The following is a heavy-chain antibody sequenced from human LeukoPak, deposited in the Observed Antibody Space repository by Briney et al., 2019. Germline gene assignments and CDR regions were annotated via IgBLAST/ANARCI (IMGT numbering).Heavy chain of an antibody. CDR2: IYYSGST. J-gene: IGHJ3*02. V-gene: IGHV4-59*01. D-gene: IGHD1-26*01. CDR1: GGSISSYY. CDR3: ARDRPSRWERDAFDI. Sequence: SETLSLTCTVPGGSISSYYWSWIRQPPGKGLEWVGYIYYSGSTNYNPSLKSRVTISVDTSKNQFSLKLSSVTAADTAVYYCARDRPSRWERDAFDIWGQGTMVTVSS.